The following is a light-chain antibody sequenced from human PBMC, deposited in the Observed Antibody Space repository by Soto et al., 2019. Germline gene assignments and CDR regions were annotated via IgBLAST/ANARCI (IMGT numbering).Light chain of an antibody. Sequence: DIQMTQSPSTLSASVGDRVAITCRASQSISSWLAWYQQKPGKAPKLLIHSSSNLQSGVPSRFSGSGSGTDFTLTISSLQPEDFATYYCQQANSFPLTFGPGTKVDIK. CDR3: QQANSFPLT. J-gene: IGKJ3*01. CDR1: QSISSW. CDR2: SSS. V-gene: IGKV1-12*01.